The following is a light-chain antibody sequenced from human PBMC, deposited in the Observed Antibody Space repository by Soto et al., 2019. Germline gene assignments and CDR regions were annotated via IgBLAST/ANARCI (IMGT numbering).Light chain of an antibody. CDR2: GAS. Sequence: EIVLTQSPGTLSLSPGERATLSCRASQSVRSNFLAWYQQRPGQAPSLLIYGASSRATGIPDRFSGSGSGTDFTLTISRLEPEDFAVYYCHQYGTSPMWTFGQGTKV. J-gene: IGKJ1*01. V-gene: IGKV3-20*01. CDR3: HQYGTSPMWT. CDR1: QSVRSNF.